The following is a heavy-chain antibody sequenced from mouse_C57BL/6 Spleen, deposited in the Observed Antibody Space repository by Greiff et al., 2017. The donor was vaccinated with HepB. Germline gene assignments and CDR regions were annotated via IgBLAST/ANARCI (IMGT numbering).Heavy chain of an antibody. CDR1: GYAFSSYW. D-gene: IGHD2-2*01. V-gene: IGHV1-80*01. CDR2: IYPGDGDT. CDR3: ARYGYYDAMDY. J-gene: IGHJ4*01. Sequence: VQLVESGAELVKPGASVKISCKASGYAFSSYWMNWVKQRPGKGLEWIGQIYPGDGDTNYNGKFKGKATLTADKSSSTAYMQLSSLTSEDSAVYFCARYGYYDAMDYWGQGTSVTVSS.